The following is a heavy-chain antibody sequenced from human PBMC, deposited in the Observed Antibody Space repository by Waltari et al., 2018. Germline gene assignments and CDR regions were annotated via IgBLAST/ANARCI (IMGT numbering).Heavy chain of an antibody. J-gene: IGHJ4*02. V-gene: IGHV4-30-2*01. CDR3: ARIRLATQSGGRYFDQ. CDR1: GDSITSADYS. Sequence: LQLQESGSGLVKPSQTLSLTCDVSGDSITSADYSWSWIRQPPGKGLQFIGYIYHTGSTYYNPSLKSRVTISVDRSKIQFSLNLTSVTAADTALYYCARIRLATQSGGRYFDQWGQGTLVTVSS. CDR2: IYHTGST. D-gene: IGHD2-15*01.